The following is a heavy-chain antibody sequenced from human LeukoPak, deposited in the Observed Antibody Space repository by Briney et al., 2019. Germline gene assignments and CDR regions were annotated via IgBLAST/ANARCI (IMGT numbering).Heavy chain of an antibody. Sequence: ASVKVSCKASGGTFSSYAISWVRQAPGQGLEWMGGIIPIFGTANYAQKLQGRVTMTTDTSTSTAYMELRSLRSDDTAVYYCAREISGYDYYFDYWGQGTLVTVSS. J-gene: IGHJ4*02. D-gene: IGHD5-12*01. V-gene: IGHV1-69*05. CDR1: GGTFSSYA. CDR2: IIPIFGTA. CDR3: AREISGYDYYFDY.